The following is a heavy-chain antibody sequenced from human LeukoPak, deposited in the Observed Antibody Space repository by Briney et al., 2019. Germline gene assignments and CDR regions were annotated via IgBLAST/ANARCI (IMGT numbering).Heavy chain of an antibody. J-gene: IGHJ4*02. CDR2: INSDGSST. Sequence: PGGSLRLSCAASDFTFSTYWMHWVRQAPGQGLVGVSRINSDGSSTAYADSVKGRFTISRDNAKNTLYLQMNSLRAEDTAVYYCARDRSGPDYWGQGTLVTVSS. CDR1: DFTFSTYW. V-gene: IGHV3-74*01. CDR3: ARDRSGPDY.